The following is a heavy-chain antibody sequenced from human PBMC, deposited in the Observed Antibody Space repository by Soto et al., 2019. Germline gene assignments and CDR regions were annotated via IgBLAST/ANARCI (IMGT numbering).Heavy chain of an antibody. D-gene: IGHD6-19*01. CDR2: IYFTGST. J-gene: IGHJ4*02. Sequence: SETLSLTCTVSGHSLSSGGYYWSWIRQHPGKGLEWVGYIYFTGSTLYNPSLKRRLAMSLDTSKNQFSLKLGSVTAADTAIYYCARDWASSGWPNWGPGTLVTVSS. V-gene: IGHV4-31*03. CDR1: GHSLSSGGYY. CDR3: ARDWASSGWPN.